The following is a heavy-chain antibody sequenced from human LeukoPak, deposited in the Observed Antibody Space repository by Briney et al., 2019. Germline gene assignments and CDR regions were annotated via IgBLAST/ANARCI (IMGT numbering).Heavy chain of an antibody. CDR1: GGSISSYY. CDR2: IYYSGST. J-gene: IGHJ6*02. V-gene: IGHV4-59*08. CDR3: ATTQGKIVGATRYYYGMDV. Sequence: SETLSLTCTVSGGSISSYYWSWIRQPPGKGLEWIGYIYYSGSTNYNPSLKSRVTISVDTSKNQFSLKLSSVTAADTAVYYCATTQGKIVGATRYYYGMDVWGQGTTVTVSS. D-gene: IGHD1-26*01.